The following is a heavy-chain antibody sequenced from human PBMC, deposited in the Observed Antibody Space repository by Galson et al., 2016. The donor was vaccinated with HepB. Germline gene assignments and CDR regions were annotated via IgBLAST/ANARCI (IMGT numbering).Heavy chain of an antibody. V-gene: IGHV5-10-1*01. D-gene: IGHD3-10*01. CDR3: ARQGITMVRGLITYSFDY. Sequence: SWVRQMPGKGLEWMGRIDPSDSYTNYSPSFQGHVTISTDKSISTAYLQWSSLKASDTAMYYCARQGITMVRGLITYSFDYWGQGTLVTVSS. CDR2: IDPSDSYT. J-gene: IGHJ4*02.